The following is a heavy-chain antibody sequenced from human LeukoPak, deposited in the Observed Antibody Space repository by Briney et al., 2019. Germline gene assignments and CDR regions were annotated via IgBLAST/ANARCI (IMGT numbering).Heavy chain of an antibody. CDR3: ARAPVSASFSDY. D-gene: IGHD3-16*02. V-gene: IGHV3-11*01. Sequence: GGSLRLSCAASGFTFSDYYMSWIRQAPGKGLEWVSYISSSGSTIYYADSVKGRFTISRDNAKNSLYLQMNSLRAEDAAVYYCARAPVSASFSDYWGQGTLVTVSS. CDR1: GFTFSDYY. CDR2: ISSSGSTI. J-gene: IGHJ4*02.